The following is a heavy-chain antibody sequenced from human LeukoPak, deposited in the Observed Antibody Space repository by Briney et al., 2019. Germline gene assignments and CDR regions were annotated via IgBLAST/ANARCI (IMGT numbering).Heavy chain of an antibody. CDR2: IYHSGST. D-gene: IGHD4-23*01. Sequence: SETLSLTCTVSGGSISSYYWSWIRQPPGKGLEWIGYIYHSGSTNYNPSLKSRVTISVDTSKNQFSLKLSSVTAADTAVYYCARVVKDYGGNSGWFDPWGQGTLVTVSP. V-gene: IGHV4-59*01. CDR3: ARVVKDYGGNSGWFDP. CDR1: GGSISSYY. J-gene: IGHJ5*02.